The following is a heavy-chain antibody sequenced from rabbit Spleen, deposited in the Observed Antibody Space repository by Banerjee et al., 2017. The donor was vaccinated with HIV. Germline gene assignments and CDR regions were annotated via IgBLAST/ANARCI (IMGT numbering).Heavy chain of an antibody. D-gene: IGHD4-2*01. CDR1: GFTLNNYW. Sequence: QEQLKESGGGLVQPGGSLKLSCKASGFTLNNYWMSWVRQAPGKGPEYIACIYNGDGSTYYASWVNGRFTVSKTSSTTVTLQMTSLTGADTATYFCARDAAGREDFNLWGPGTLVTVS. V-gene: IGHV1S47*01. J-gene: IGHJ4*01. CDR3: ARDAAGREDFNL. CDR2: IYNGDGST.